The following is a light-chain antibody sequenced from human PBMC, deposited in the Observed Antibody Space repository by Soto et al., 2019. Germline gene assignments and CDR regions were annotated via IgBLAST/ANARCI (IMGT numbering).Light chain of an antibody. Sequence: DIVLTQSPDTLSLSPGDRASVSCRASQSVDTYLAWYQQKPGQAPRLLIYGTSSRAIGIPGRFSGSGYGTDFTLTINRVEPEDFAVYFCQQYASSPTTFGQGARL. CDR2: GTS. J-gene: IGKJ5*01. CDR1: QSVDTY. CDR3: QQYASSPTT. V-gene: IGKV3-20*01.